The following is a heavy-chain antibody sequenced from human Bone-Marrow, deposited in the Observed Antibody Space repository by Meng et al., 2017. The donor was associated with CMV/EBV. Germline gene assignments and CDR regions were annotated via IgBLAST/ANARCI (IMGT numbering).Heavy chain of an antibody. J-gene: IGHJ6*02. CDR3: ARGGFYCSSTSCYPYYYYYGMDV. CDR2: ISSSGSTI. D-gene: IGHD2-2*01. CDR1: GFTFSDYY. V-gene: IGHV3-11*04. Sequence: GESLKISCAASGFTFSDYYMSWIRQAPGKGLEWVSYISSSGSTIYYADSVKGRFTISRDNAKNSLYLQMNSLRAEDTAVYYCARGGFYCSSTSCYPYYYYYGMDVWGQGTTVTVSS.